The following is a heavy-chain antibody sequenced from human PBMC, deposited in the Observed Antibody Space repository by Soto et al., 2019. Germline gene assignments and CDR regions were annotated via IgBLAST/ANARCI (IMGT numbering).Heavy chain of an antibody. J-gene: IGHJ6*03. Sequence: QVQLQESGPGLVKPSETLSLTCSVSGASISSYYWNWVRQPPGKGLEWIGYFYKTGTTNSHPSLNSPVTISADTSQNQLSLRLTSVTAADTAVYFSAKSLVAPHGMAYYYYMDVWGKGTTVTVSS. V-gene: IGHV4-59*12. CDR3: AKSLVAPHGMAYYYYMDV. D-gene: IGHD5-12*01. CDR1: GASISSYY. CDR2: FYKTGTT.